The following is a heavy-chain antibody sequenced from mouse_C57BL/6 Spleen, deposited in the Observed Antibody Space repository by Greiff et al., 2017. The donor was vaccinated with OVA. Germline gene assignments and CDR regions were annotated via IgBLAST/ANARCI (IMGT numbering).Heavy chain of an antibody. CDR3: ARLNGSTFDY. CDR1: GFTFSDYY. D-gene: IGHD1-1*01. V-gene: IGHV5-12*01. J-gene: IGHJ2*01. Sequence: EVQVVESGGGLVQPGGSLKLSCAASGFTFSDYYMYWVRQTPEKRLEWVAYISNGGGSTYYPDTVKGRFTISRDNAKNTLYLQMSRLKSEDTAMYYCARLNGSTFDYWGQGTTLTVSS. CDR2: ISNGGGST.